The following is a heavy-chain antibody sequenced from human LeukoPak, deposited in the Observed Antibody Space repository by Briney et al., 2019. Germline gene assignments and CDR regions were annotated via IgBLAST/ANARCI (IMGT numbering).Heavy chain of an antibody. V-gene: IGHV3-33*06. D-gene: IGHD1-26*01. CDR1: GFTFSSYG. J-gene: IGHJ2*01. CDR3: AKNLLGSESFSWYFDL. Sequence: GGSLRLSCAASGFTFSSYGMHWVRQAPGKGLEWVAVIWYDGSNKYYADSVKGRFTMSRDNSKNTLYLQMDSLRAEDTAVYYCAKNLLGSESFSWYFDLWGRGTLVTVSS. CDR2: IWYDGSNK.